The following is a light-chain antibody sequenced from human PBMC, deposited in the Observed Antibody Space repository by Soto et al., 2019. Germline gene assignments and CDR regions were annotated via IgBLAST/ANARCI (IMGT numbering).Light chain of an antibody. CDR2: GAS. V-gene: IGKV3-20*01. CDR3: QQYGSSSYT. J-gene: IGKJ2*01. CDR1: PSVSSSY. Sequence: EIVLTQSPGTLSLSPGERATLSCRASPSVSSSYLAWYQQEPGQAPSLLIYGASSRATGIPDRFSGRGSGTDFTLTISRLEPEDLAVYYCQQYGSSSYTLGQETKLEIK.